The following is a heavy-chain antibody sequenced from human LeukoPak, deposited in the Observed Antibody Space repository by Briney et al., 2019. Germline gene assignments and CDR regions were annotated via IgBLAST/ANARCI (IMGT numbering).Heavy chain of an antibody. J-gene: IGHJ4*02. V-gene: IGHV3-23*01. CDR1: GFTFSSYA. D-gene: IGHD7-27*01. Sequence: GGCLRLSCAASGFTFSSYAMSWVRQAPGKGLEWVSAISGSGGSTYYADSVKGRFTISRDNSKNTLYLQMNSLRAEYTAGVHCAKDLENPELGIFDNWGQGTLVTVSS. CDR2: ISGSGGST. CDR3: AKDLENPELGIFDN.